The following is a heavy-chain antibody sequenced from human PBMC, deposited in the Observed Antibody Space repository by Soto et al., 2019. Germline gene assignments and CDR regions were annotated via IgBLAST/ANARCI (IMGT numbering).Heavy chain of an antibody. CDR3: ALHPGRWELLYYFDY. CDR1: GGSISSSSYY. Sequence: QLQLQESGPGLVKPSETLSLTCTVSGGSISSSSYYWGWIRQPPGKGLEWIGSIYYSGSTYYNPSLKSRVTISVDTSKNQFSLKLSSVTAADTAVYYCALHPGRWELLYYFDYWGQGTLVTVSS. D-gene: IGHD1-26*01. V-gene: IGHV4-39*01. CDR2: IYYSGST. J-gene: IGHJ4*02.